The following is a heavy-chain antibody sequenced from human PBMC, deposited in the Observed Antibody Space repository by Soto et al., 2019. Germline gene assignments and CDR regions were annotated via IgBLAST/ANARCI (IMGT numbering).Heavy chain of an antibody. Sequence: ASVKVSCKASGYTLTSYYMHWVRQAPGQGLEWMGIINPSGGSTSYAQKFQGRVTMTRDTSTSTVYMELSSLRSEDTAVYYCASRDLRFLEWLQDPTNYYYYGMDVWGQGTTVTVSS. V-gene: IGHV1-46*01. CDR1: GYTLTSYY. J-gene: IGHJ6*02. CDR3: ASRDLRFLEWLQDPTNYYYYGMDV. CDR2: INPSGGST. D-gene: IGHD3-3*01.